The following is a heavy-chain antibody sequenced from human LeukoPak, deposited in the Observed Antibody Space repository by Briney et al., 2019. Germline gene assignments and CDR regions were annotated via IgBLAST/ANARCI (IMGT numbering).Heavy chain of an antibody. CDR2: MNPDSGNT. D-gene: IGHD3-10*01. CDR3: ARATEGWFGELSTYFDY. J-gene: IGHJ4*02. Sequence: AASVKVSCKASGHTFITDDINWVRQATGQGLEWMGWMNPDSGNTGYAQKFQGRVTMTRNTSISTAYMELSSLRSEDTAVYYCARATEGWFGELSTYFDYWGQGTLVTVSS. V-gene: IGHV1-8*02. CDR1: GHTFITDD.